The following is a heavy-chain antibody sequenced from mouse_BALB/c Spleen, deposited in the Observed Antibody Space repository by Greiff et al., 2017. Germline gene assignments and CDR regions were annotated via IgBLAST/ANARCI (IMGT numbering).Heavy chain of an antibody. CDR1: GYTFTDYN. CDR3: ARLDGNFLDY. CDR2: INPNNGGT. J-gene: IGHJ2*01. D-gene: IGHD2-1*01. V-gene: IGHV1-18*01. Sequence: VQLQQSGPELVKPGASVKIPCKASGYTFTDYNMDWVKQSHGKSLEWIGDINPNNGGTIYNQKFKGKATLTVDKSSSTAYMELRSLTSEDTAVYYCARLDGNFLDYWGQGTTLTVSS.